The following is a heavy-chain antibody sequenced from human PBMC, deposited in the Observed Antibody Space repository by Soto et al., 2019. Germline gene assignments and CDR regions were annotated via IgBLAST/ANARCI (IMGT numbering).Heavy chain of an antibody. V-gene: IGHV3-53*01. Sequence: WGSLRLSCAASGFTVKNYQMNWVRQAPGKGLEWVSVIYSGGVTYYPDSVKGRFTIIRDTSRNTVYLQMNSLRADDTAIYYCARDPSTTGYYGLDVWGQGTTVTVSS. CDR3: ARDPSTTGYYGLDV. CDR1: GFTVKNYQ. J-gene: IGHJ6*02. CDR2: IYSGGVT.